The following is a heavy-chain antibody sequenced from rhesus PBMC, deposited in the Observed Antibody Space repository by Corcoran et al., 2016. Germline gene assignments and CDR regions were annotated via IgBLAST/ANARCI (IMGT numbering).Heavy chain of an antibody. CDR1: GGSISSGYYY. D-gene: IGHD2-8*01. CDR2: ITYSGST. J-gene: IGHJ4*01. CDR3: ARDSDIVVVVSATSFDY. V-gene: IGHV4-122*02. Sequence: QVQLQESGLGLVKPSETLSLTCAVSGGSISSGYYYWSWIRQPPGKGREWIGYITYSGSTSYNPSLKRRVTISRDTSKNQFSLKLSSVTAADTAVYYCARDSDIVVVVSATSFDYWGQGVLVTVSS.